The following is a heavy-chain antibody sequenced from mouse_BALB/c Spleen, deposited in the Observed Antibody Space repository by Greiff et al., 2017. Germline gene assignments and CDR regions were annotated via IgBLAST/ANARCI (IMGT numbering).Heavy chain of an antibody. CDR1: GYSITSDYA. CDR3: ARGLRPGWYFDV. D-gene: IGHD1-1*01. Sequence: EVQLVESGPGLVKPSQSLSLTCTVTGYSITSDYAWNWIRQFPGNKLEWMGYISYSGSTSYNPSLKSRISITRDTSKNQFFLQLNSVTTEDTATYYCARGLRPGWYFDVWGAGTTVTVSS. CDR2: ISYSGST. J-gene: IGHJ1*01. V-gene: IGHV3-2*02.